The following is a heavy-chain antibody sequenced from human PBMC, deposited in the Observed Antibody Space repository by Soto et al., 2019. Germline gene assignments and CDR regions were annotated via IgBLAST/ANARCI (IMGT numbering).Heavy chain of an antibody. CDR1: GGSISSSSYY. J-gene: IGHJ5*02. V-gene: IGHV4-39*01. CDR3: ARCRYSGSTDP. D-gene: IGHD1-26*01. CDR2: IYYSGST. Sequence: QLQLQESGPGLVKPSETLSLICTVSGGSISSSSYYWGWIRQPPGKGLEWIGSIYYSGSTYYNPSLTSRVTISVDTSKNQFSLKVSSVTAADTAMYYCARCRYSGSTDPWGQGTLVTVSS.